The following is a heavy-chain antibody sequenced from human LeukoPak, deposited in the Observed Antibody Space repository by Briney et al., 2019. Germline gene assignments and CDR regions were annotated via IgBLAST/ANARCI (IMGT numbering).Heavy chain of an antibody. CDR2: IGYDGSTK. CDR3: ARDPYGSGSTSFDI. Sequence: GSLNLSFAASGFTFRTYGMHWVRQAPGKGLEWVAVIGYDGSTKYYADSVKGRFIISRDNSKNTLYLQVNSLRAEDTAVYYCARDPYGSGSTSFDIWGQGTMVSVSS. D-gene: IGHD3-10*01. V-gene: IGHV3-33*01. CDR1: GFTFRTYG. J-gene: IGHJ3*02.